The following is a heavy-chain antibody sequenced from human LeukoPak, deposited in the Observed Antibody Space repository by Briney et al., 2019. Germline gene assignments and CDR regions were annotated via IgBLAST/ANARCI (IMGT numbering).Heavy chain of an antibody. CDR3: ASGDYYGSGSYPNVYFDY. D-gene: IGHD3-10*01. Sequence: GGSLRLSCAASGFTFSSYAMHWVRQAPGKGLEWGAGISYDGSNKYYADSVKGRFTISRDNSKNTLYLQMNSLRAEDTAVYYCASGDYYGSGSYPNVYFDYWGQGTLVTVSS. J-gene: IGHJ4*02. CDR1: GFTFSSYA. V-gene: IGHV3-30*04. CDR2: ISYDGSNK.